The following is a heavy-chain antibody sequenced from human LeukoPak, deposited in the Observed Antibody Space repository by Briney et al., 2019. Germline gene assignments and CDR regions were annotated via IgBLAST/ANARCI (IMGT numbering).Heavy chain of an antibody. CDR2: IYTSGST. J-gene: IGHJ4*02. CDR3: ARGGIPYHFDY. D-gene: IGHD2-2*02. V-gene: IGHV4-4*07. CDR1: GGSISSNY. Sequence: SETLSLTCTVSGGSISSNYWYWIRQPAGKGLEWIGRIYTSGSTNYNPSLKSRVTMSADTSKIQFSLKLSSVTAADTAVYYCARGGIPYHFDYWGQGTLVTISS.